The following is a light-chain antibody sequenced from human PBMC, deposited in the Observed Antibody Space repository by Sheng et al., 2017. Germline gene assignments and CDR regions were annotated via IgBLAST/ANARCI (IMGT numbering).Light chain of an antibody. Sequence: EIVLTQSPGTLSLSPGERATLSCRASQSVSSSYLAWYQQKPGQAPRLLIYDASNRATGIPARFSGSGSGTDFTLTISSLEPEDFALYYCQQRSNWPPRITFGGGTKVEIK. V-gene: IGKV3D-20*02. CDR3: QQRSNWPPRIT. CDR2: DAS. CDR1: QSVSSSY. J-gene: IGKJ4*01.